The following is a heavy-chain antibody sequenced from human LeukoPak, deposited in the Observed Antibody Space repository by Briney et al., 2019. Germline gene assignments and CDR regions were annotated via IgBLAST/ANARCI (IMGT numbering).Heavy chain of an antibody. Sequence: PSETLSLTCTVSGDSINAYYWGWIRQPPGKGLECIGYFHYSGNTNYSPALKSRVTISVDTSRKQFSLKLNSVTAADTAVYYCARLGQPNAFDIWGQGTMVTVSS. V-gene: IGHV4-59*08. J-gene: IGHJ3*02. CDR2: FHYSGNT. D-gene: IGHD3-16*01. CDR1: GDSINAYY. CDR3: ARLGQPNAFDI.